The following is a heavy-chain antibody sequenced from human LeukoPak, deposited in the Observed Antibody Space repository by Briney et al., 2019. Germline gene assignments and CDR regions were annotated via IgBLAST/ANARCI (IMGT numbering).Heavy chain of an antibody. V-gene: IGHV3-30*02. D-gene: IGHD3/OR15-3a*01. J-gene: IGHJ4*02. CDR1: GFTFSSYG. CDR2: IRYDGSNK. CDR3: ARDRDWSPAYFDY. Sequence: PGGSLRLSCAASGFTFSSYGMHWVRQAPGKGLEWVAFIRYDGSNKYYADSVKGRFTISRDNSKNTPYLQMNSLRAEDTAVYYCARDRDWSPAYFDYWGQGTLVTVSS.